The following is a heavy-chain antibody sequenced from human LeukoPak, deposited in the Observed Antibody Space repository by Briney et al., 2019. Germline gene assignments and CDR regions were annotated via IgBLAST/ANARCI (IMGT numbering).Heavy chain of an antibody. J-gene: IGHJ2*01. D-gene: IGHD6-19*01. V-gene: IGHV3-23*01. CDR1: GFTFSSYA. CDR3: AKDLGVAGNWYFDL. Sequence: PGGSLRLSCAASGFTFSSYAMTWVRQAPGKGLEWVSAISGSGGSTYYADSVKGRFTISRDNSKNTLYLQMNSLRAEDTAVYYCAKDLGVAGNWYFDLWGRGTLSLSPQ. CDR2: ISGSGGST.